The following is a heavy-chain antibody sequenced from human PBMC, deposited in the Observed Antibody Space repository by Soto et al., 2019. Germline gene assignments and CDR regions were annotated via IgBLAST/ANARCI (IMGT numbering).Heavy chain of an antibody. J-gene: IGHJ4*02. CDR1: GGTFSSYT. D-gene: IGHD5-12*01. V-gene: IGHV1-69*02. CDR2: IIPILGIA. Sequence: QVQLVQSGAEVKKPGSSVKVSCKASGGTFSSYTISWVRQAPGQGLEWMGRIIPILGIANYAQKFQGRVTITADKSTSTAYMELSGLRSEDTAVYYCGQSGGGSGYVAYWGQGTLVTVSS. CDR3: GQSGGGSGYVAY.